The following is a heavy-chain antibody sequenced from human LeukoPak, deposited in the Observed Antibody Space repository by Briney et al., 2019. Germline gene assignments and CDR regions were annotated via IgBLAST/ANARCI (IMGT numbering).Heavy chain of an antibody. CDR3: ARAGGGSFRFDY. CDR1: GYTFTGYY. D-gene: IGHD2-15*01. V-gene: IGHV1-2*02. J-gene: IGHJ4*02. CDR2: IYRNSGGT. Sequence: ASVKVSCKASGYTFTGYYMHWVRQAPGQGLEWVGWIYRNSGGTNDAQKCQGRVTMTRDTTISTAYIELSRLTSDDTAVYYCARAGGGSFRFDYWGQGTLVTVSS.